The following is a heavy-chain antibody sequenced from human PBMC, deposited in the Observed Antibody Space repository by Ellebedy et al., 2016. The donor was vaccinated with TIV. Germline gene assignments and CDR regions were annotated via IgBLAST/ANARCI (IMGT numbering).Heavy chain of an antibody. CDR1: GFTFSSSS. Sequence: GESLKISCAASGFTFSSSSMNWVRQAPGKGLEWVSSISSSSSYIYYADSMKGRFTISRDNAKNSLYLHMNSLRAEYTAVYYCARVAYYYDSSGSYYYYFDYWGQGTLVTVSS. D-gene: IGHD3-22*01. J-gene: IGHJ4*02. V-gene: IGHV3-21*01. CDR3: ARVAYYYDSSGSYYYYFDY. CDR2: ISSSSSYI.